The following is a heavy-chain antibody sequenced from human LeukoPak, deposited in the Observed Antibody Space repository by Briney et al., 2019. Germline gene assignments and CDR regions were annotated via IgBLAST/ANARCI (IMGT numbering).Heavy chain of an antibody. CDR2: ISSSSSYI. J-gene: IGHJ4*02. Sequence: PGGSLRLSSAAYEFTFSSYSMNWVRQAPGKGLEWVSSISSSSSYIYYAVSVKGRFTISRDNAKNSLYLQMNSLRAEDTAVYYCASLLSSYGYEVVYWGQGTLVTVSS. CDR1: EFTFSSYS. D-gene: IGHD5-18*01. V-gene: IGHV3-21*01. CDR3: ASLLSSYGYEVVY.